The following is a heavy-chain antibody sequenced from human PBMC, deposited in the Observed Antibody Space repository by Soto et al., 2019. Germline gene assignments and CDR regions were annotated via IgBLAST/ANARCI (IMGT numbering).Heavy chain of an antibody. Sequence: ASVKVSCKASGYTFTGYYMHWVRQAPGQGLEWMGWINPNSGGTNYAQKFQGRVTMTRDTSISTAYMELSRLRSDDTAVYYCARDKRGDIEDYYFDYWGQGNLVTVSS. CDR1: GYTFTGYY. CDR2: INPNSGGT. J-gene: IGHJ4*02. D-gene: IGHD5-12*01. V-gene: IGHV1-2*02. CDR3: ARDKRGDIEDYYFDY.